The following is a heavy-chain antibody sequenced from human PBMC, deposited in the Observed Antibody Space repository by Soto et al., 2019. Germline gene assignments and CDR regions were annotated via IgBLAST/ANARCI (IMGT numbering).Heavy chain of an antibody. CDR1: GGSITSSY. CDR2: IYHSGST. Sequence: SETLSLTCTVSGGSITSSYWSWIRRPPGKGLEWIGSIYHSGSTYYNPSLKSRVTISVDTSKNQFSLKLSSVTAADTAVYYCARESSSENYWGQGTLVTVS. D-gene: IGHD6-6*01. CDR3: ARESSSENY. V-gene: IGHV4-38-2*02. J-gene: IGHJ4*02.